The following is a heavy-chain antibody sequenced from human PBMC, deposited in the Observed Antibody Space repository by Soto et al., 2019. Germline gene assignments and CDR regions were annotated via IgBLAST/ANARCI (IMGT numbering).Heavy chain of an antibody. D-gene: IGHD2-2*01. CDR2: IIPISGTA. J-gene: IGHJ6*02. V-gene: IGHV1-69*01. CDR1: GGTFSSYA. Sequence: VQLVQSGAEVKKPGSSVKVSCKASGGTFSSYAISWVRQAPGQGLEWMGGIIPISGTANYAQKFHGRVTITADESTSTAYMELSSLRSEDTAVYYCARSQGSSTSLEIYYYYYYGMDVWGQGTTVTVSS. CDR3: ARSQGSSTSLEIYYYYYYGMDV.